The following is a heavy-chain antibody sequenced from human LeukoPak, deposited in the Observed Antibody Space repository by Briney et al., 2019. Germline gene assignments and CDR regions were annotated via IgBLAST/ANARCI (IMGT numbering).Heavy chain of an antibody. CDR2: ISYDGSNK. CDR3: ARDCTGGTCYDAFDI. J-gene: IGHJ3*02. Sequence: GGSLRLSCAASGFTFSSYGMHWVRQAPGKGLEWVTLISYDGSNKYYADSVKGRFTISRDNSKNTLYLQMNSLRAGDTAVCYCARDCTGGTCYDAFDIWGQGTMVTVSS. V-gene: IGHV3-30*03. CDR1: GFTFSSYG. D-gene: IGHD2-15*01.